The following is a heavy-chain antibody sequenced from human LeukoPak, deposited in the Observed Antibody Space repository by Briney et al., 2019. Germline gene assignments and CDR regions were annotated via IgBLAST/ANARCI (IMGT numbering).Heavy chain of an antibody. D-gene: IGHD4-23*01. CDR3: TTVVTGRFDY. Sequence: ASVKVSCKASGGTFSSYAISWVRQAPGQGLEWMGGIIPIFGTANYAQKFQGRVTITADESTSTAYMELSSLRSEDTAVYYCTTVVTGRFDYWGQGTLVTVSS. CDR1: GGTFSSYA. J-gene: IGHJ4*02. V-gene: IGHV1-69*13. CDR2: IIPIFGTA.